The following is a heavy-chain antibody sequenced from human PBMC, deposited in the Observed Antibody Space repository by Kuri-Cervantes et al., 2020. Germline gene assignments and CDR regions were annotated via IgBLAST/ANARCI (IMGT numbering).Heavy chain of an antibody. V-gene: IGHV3-33*01. J-gene: IGHJ6*02. Sequence: GESLKISCAASGFTFSSYGMHWVRQAPGKGLEWVAVIWYDGSNKYYADSVKGRFTISRDNSKNTLYLQMNSLRAEDTAVYYCARDLEGYDWGGMDVWGQGTTVTVSS. CDR1: GFTFSSYG. CDR2: IWYDGSNK. CDR3: ARDLEGYDWGGMDV. D-gene: IGHD5-12*01.